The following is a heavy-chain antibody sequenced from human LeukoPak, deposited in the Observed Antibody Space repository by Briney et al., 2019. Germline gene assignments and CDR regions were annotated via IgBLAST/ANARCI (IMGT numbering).Heavy chain of an antibody. Sequence: SETLSLTCAVYGGSFSGYYWSWIRQPPGKGLEWVGEINHSGSTNYNPSLKRRVTISVDASKNQFSLKLSSVTAADTAVYYCARGGCSSTSCYRNWFDPWGQGTLVTVSS. D-gene: IGHD2-2*01. J-gene: IGHJ5*02. V-gene: IGHV4-34*01. CDR2: INHSGST. CDR1: GGSFSGYY. CDR3: ARGGCSSTSCYRNWFDP.